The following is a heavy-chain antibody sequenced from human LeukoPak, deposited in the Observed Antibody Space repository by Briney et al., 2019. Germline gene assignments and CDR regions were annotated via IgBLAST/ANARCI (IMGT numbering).Heavy chain of an antibody. V-gene: IGHV3-11*01. D-gene: IGHD2-15*01. Sequence: GGSLRLSCAASGFTFSDYYMSWIRQAPGKGLEWVSYISSSGSTIYYADSVKGRFTISRDNAKNSLYLQMNSLRAEDTAVYYCARPGPVVPAALIFGEAFDIWGQGTVVTVSS. CDR1: GFTFSDYY. CDR3: ARPGPVVPAALIFGEAFDI. CDR2: ISSSGSTI. J-gene: IGHJ3*02.